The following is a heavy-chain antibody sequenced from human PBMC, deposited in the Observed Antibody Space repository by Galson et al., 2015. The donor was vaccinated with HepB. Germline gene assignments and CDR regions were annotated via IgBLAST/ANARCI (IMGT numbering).Heavy chain of an antibody. J-gene: IGHJ4*02. CDR1: GFTFSSYA. Sequence: SLRLSCAASGFTFSSYAMHWVRQAPGKGLEWVAVIWYDGSNKYYADSVKGRFTISRDNSKNTLYLQMNSLRAEDTAVYYCARDRNILTGYWDYWGQGTLVTVSS. CDR3: ARDRNILTGYWDY. D-gene: IGHD3-9*01. V-gene: IGHV3-33*08. CDR2: IWYDGSNK.